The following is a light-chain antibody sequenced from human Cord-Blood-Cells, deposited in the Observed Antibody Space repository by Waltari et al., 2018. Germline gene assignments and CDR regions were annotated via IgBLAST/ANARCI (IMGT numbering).Light chain of an antibody. CDR2: DVS. Sequence: QSALTQPRSVSGSPAQSVPISCTGTSSDVGGYNYLPWYQQHPGKAPKPMMYDVSKRPSGVPDRFSGSKSGNTASLTISGLQAEDEADYYCCSYAGSYTWVFGGGTKLTVL. CDR3: CSYAGSYTWV. CDR1: SSDVGGYNY. J-gene: IGLJ3*02. V-gene: IGLV2-11*01.